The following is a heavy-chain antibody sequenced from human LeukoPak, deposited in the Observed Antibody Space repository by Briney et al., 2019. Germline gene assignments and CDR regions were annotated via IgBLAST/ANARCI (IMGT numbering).Heavy chain of an antibody. J-gene: IGHJ3*02. Sequence: GGSLRLSCAASGFTFSSYSMNWVRQAPGKGLEWVSSISSSSSYIYYADSVKGRFTISRDNAKNSLYLQMNSLRAEDTAVYYCARLVTTVIGAFDIWGQGTMVTVSS. D-gene: IGHD4-17*01. CDR1: GFTFSSYS. CDR3: ARLVTTVIGAFDI. V-gene: IGHV3-21*01. CDR2: ISSSSSYI.